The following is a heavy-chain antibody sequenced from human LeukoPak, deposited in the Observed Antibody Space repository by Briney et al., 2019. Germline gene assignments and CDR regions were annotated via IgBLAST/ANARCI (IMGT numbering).Heavy chain of an antibody. J-gene: IGHJ4*02. CDR1: GFTFSSYG. Sequence: PGGSLRLSCAASGFTFSSYGMHWVRQAPGKGLEWVSRINRDGSDTNYADSVKGRFTISRDNAKNTLYLQMSSLRAEDTAVYSCARDAIAAGDLDYWGQGTLVTVSS. CDR3: ARDAIAAGDLDY. D-gene: IGHD6-13*01. CDR2: INRDGSDT. V-gene: IGHV3-74*01.